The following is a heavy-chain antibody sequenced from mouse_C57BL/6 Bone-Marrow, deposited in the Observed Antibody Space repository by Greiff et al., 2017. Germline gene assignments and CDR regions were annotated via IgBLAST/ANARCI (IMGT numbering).Heavy chain of an antibody. CDR2: IDPANGNT. V-gene: IGHV14-3*01. Sequence: VQLQQPVAELVRPGASVKLSCTASGFTITNTCMHWVKQRPEQGLEWIGRIDPANGNTKYAPKFQGKATITADKSSNTAYMQLSSLTSEDTAIYCCAGVLLRYYYFDDWGQGSNLTDSS. J-gene: IGHJ2*01. D-gene: IGHD1-1*01. CDR1: GFTITNTC. CDR3: AGVLLRYYYFDD.